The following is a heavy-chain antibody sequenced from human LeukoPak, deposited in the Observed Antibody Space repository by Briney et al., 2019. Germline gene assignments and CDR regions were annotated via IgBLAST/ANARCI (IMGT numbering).Heavy chain of an antibody. CDR1: GFTFSSYA. CDR3: ARSIAARPGYYFDY. V-gene: IGHV3-53*01. J-gene: IGHJ4*02. D-gene: IGHD6-6*01. CDR2: IYSGGST. Sequence: GGSLRLSCAASGFTFSSYAMSWVRQAPGKGLEWVSVIYSGGSTYYADSVKGRFTISRDNSKNTLYLQMNSLRAEDTAVYYCARSIAARPGYYFDYWGQGTLVTVSS.